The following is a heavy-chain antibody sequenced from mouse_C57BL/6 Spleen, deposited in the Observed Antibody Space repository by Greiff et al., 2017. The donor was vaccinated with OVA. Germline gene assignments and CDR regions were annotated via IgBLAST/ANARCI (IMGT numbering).Heavy chain of an antibody. V-gene: IGHV1-69*01. Sequence: QVQLQQPGAELVMPGASVKLSCKASGYIFTSYWMHWVKQRPGQGLEWIGEIDPSDSYTNYNQKFKGKSTLTVDKSSSTAYMQLSSLTSEDSAVYYCARKGFDYWGQGTTLTVSS. J-gene: IGHJ2*01. CDR1: GYIFTSYW. CDR2: IDPSDSYT. CDR3: ARKGFDY.